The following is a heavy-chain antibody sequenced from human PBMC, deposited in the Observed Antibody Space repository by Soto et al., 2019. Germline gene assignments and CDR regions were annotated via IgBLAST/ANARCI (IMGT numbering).Heavy chain of an antibody. CDR3: ARGAADTAMVDS. D-gene: IGHD5-18*01. J-gene: IGHJ4*02. V-gene: IGHV4-59*01. CDR1: GGSIRSYY. Sequence: QVHLQESGPGLVKASEPLSLTCTVSGGSIRSYYWTWIRQPPGKGLEWLGYIFYSGSTFYNPSLTSRVTISIHTSKSRCSLQLTSVTAADTAVYYCARGAADTAMVDSWGQGTLVTVSS. CDR2: IFYSGST.